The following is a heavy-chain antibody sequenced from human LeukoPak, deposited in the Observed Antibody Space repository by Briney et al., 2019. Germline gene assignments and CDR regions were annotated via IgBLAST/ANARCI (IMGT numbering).Heavy chain of an antibody. D-gene: IGHD1-26*01. CDR1: GYTFVSSA. CDR2: IVPNSGGT. CDR3: ATLGATSFDY. J-gene: IGHJ4*02. Sequence: ASLKVSCKASGYTFVSSAISWVRQAPGQGLEWMGWIVPNSGGTNYAQKFQGRVTMTRDTSISTAYMELSRLRYDDTAVYYCATLGATSFDYWGQGALVTVSS. V-gene: IGHV1-2*02.